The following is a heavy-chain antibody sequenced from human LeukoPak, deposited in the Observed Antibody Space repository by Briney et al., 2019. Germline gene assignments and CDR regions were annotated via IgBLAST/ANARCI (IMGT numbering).Heavy chain of an antibody. CDR1: GGSISSGGYY. Sequence: SETLSLTCTVSGGSISSGGYYWSWIRQHPGKGLEWIGYIYYSGSTYYNPSLKSRVTMSVDTSKNQFSLKLSSVTAADTAVYYCAREYSSSSGGYFDYWGQGTLVTVSS. CDR3: AREYSSSSGGYFDY. D-gene: IGHD6-6*01. J-gene: IGHJ4*02. CDR2: IYYSGST. V-gene: IGHV4-31*03.